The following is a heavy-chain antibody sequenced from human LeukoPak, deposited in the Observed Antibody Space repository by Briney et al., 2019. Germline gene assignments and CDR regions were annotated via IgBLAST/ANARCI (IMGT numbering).Heavy chain of an antibody. D-gene: IGHD2-8*01. CDR3: SRENGAFSPFGY. V-gene: IGHV4-4*02. CDR2: ISLTGLT. J-gene: IGHJ4*02. Sequence: SGTLSLTCGVSGGSISNTNWWSWVRQPPGQGLEWIGEISLTGLTHYNPSLESRVTVSLDKSKNQLSLNLTSVTAADTTVYFCSRENGAFSPFGYWGQGTLVTVLS. CDR1: GGSISNTNW.